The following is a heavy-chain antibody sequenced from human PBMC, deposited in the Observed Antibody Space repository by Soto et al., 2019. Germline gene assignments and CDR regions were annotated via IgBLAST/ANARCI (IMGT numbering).Heavy chain of an antibody. V-gene: IGHV4-59*04. Sequence: SETLSLTCTVSGDSIIAYCWSWVRQPPGKGLEWIGDINFNGRSNYSPSLKSRVTISIDTSKNHFSLKLNSVTAADTAVYYCARMFAYWGPGALVTVSS. J-gene: IGHJ4*02. CDR3: ARMFAY. CDR1: GDSIIAYC. CDR2: INFNGRS. D-gene: IGHD3-10*02.